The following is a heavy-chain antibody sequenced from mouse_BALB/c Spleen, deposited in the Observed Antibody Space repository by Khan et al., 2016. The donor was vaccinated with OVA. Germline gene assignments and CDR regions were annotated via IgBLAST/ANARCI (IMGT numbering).Heavy chain of an antibody. CDR1: GFSLSRYN. CDR2: IWGGGGT. V-gene: IGHV2-6-4*01. CDR3: DRAYYMYDDYYAMDY. J-gene: IGHJ4*01. D-gene: IGHD2-14*01. Sequence: QVQLKQSGPGPVAPSQSLSITCTVSGFSLSRYNIHWIRQPPGKGLEWLGMIWGGGGTDYNSTLKSRLSISKDNSKSQVFLKMNSLQTDDTAMDYCDRAYYMYDDYYAMDYWGQGTSVTVSS.